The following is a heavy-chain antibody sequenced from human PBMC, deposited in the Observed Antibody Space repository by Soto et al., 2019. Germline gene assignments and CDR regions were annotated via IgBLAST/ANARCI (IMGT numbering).Heavy chain of an antibody. V-gene: IGHV3-7*01. CDR2: IKEDGSDK. J-gene: IGHJ6*02. D-gene: IGHD1-1*01. CDR1: RFTFSSYW. CDR3: ARGIDDNASFGMDV. Sequence: GGSLRLSCAASRFTFSSYWMSWVRQAPGRGLEWVANIKEDGSDKYYADSVKGRFTISRDNAKKSLYVQMNSLRVEDTAVYYCARGIDDNASFGMDVWGQGTTVTVSS.